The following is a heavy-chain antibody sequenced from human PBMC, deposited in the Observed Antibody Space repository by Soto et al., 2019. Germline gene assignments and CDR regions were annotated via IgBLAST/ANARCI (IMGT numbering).Heavy chain of an antibody. D-gene: IGHD1-1*01. V-gene: IGHV3-23*01. J-gene: IGHJ4*02. CDR2: INTTGGST. CDR1: GFTFNAYS. Sequence: DVQLLESGGSLVQPGGSLRLSCAASGFTFNAYSLSWVRQAPGKGLQWVSAINTTGGSTYYADSVKGRFTISRDNSQNTLSLQMNSLRAEDTAVYYCARPDGATYNFRYWGQGTLVTVSS. CDR3: ARPDGATYNFRY.